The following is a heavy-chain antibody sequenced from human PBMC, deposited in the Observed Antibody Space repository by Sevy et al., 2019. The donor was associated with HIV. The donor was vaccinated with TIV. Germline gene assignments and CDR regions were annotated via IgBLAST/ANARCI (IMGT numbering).Heavy chain of an antibody. CDR1: GFTFSSYS. J-gene: IGHJ3*02. CDR3: AREASYYYDSSGYYHRSVDAFDI. V-gene: IGHV3-21*01. Sequence: GGSLRLSCAASGFTFSSYSMNWVRQAPGKGLEWVSSISSSSSYIYYADSVKGQFTMSRENAKNSLHLQMNSLRAEDTAVYYCAREASYYYDSSGYYHRSVDAFDIWGQGKMVTVSS. CDR2: ISSSSSYI. D-gene: IGHD3-22*01.